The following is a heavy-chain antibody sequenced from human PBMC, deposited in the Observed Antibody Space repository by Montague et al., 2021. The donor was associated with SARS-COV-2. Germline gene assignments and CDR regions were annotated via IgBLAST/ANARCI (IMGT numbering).Heavy chain of an antibody. Sequence: SETLSLTCTVSGGSISSSSYYWGWIRPPPGKGLEWIGSIYYSGSTYYNPSLKSRVTISVDTSKNQFSLTLSSVTAAATAVYYCIEIVGAADNWGQGTLVTVSS. CDR3: IEIVGAADN. CDR2: IYYSGST. J-gene: IGHJ4*02. CDR1: GGSISSSSYY. V-gene: IGHV4-39*01. D-gene: IGHD1-26*01.